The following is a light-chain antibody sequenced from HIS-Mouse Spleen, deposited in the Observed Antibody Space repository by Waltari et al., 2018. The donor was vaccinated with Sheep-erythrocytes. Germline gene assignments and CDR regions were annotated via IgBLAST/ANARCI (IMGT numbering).Light chain of an antibody. CDR3: SSYTSSSTWV. Sequence: QSALTQPASVSGSPGQSITISCTGTSSYVGCYNYVSWYQQHPGKAPKRMIYEVSNRPSGVSNRFSGSKSGNTASLTISGLQAEDEADYYCSSYTSSSTWVFGGGTKLTVL. CDR1: SSYVGCYNY. V-gene: IGLV2-14*01. J-gene: IGLJ3*02. CDR2: EVS.